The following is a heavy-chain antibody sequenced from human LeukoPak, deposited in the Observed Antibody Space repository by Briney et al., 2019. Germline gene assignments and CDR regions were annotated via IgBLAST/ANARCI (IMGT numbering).Heavy chain of an antibody. CDR3: ATDSVGGSYYGDDY. D-gene: IGHD1-26*01. J-gene: IGHJ4*02. CDR2: VDPEDGET. CDR1: GYTFTDYY. V-gene: IGHV1-69-2*01. Sequence: GASVKVSCKASGYTFTDYYMHWVQQAPGKGLEWMGRVDPEDGETIYAEKFQGRVTITADTSTDTAYMELSSLRSEDTAVYYCATDSVGGSYYGDDYWGQGTLVTASS.